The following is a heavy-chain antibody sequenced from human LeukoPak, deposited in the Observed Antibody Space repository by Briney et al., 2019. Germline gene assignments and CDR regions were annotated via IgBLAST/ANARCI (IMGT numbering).Heavy chain of an antibody. J-gene: IGHJ6*03. V-gene: IGHV4-4*07. Sequence: SETLSLTCTVSGGSISIYYWNWIRQPAGKGLEWIGRIFTSGITNYNPSLKSRVTMSVDTSKNQFSLNLSSVIAADTAIYYCARETYNPLGYMDVWGKGTTVTVSS. CDR1: GGSISIYY. CDR2: IFTSGIT. D-gene: IGHD1-14*01. CDR3: ARETYNPLGYMDV.